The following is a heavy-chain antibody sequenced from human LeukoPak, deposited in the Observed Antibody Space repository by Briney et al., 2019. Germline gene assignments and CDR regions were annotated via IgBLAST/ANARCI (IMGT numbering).Heavy chain of an antibody. CDR3: AKTPDDSSGYWGLYYYYYRDV. Sequence: GGSLRLSCAASGFTFSSYAMSWVRQAPGKGLEWVSAISGSGGSTYYADSVKGRFTISRDNSKNTLYLQMNSLRAEDTAVYYCAKTPDDSSGYWGLYYYYYRDVWGKGTTVTVSS. D-gene: IGHD3-22*01. V-gene: IGHV3-23*01. CDR1: GFTFSSYA. CDR2: ISGSGGST. J-gene: IGHJ6*03.